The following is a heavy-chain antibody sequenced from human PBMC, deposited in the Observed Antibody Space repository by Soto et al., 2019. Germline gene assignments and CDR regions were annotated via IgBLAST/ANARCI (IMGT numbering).Heavy chain of an antibody. CDR3: ARVGECGGDCYLDY. CDR1: GGSISSGGYY. D-gene: IGHD2-21*02. V-gene: IGHV4-31*03. CDR2: IYYSGST. Sequence: QVQLQESGPGLVEPSQTLSLTCTVSGGSISSGGYYWSWIRQHPGKGLEWIGYIYYSGSTYYNPSLKSRVTISVDTSKNQFSLKLSSVTAADTAVYYCARVGECGGDCYLDYWGQGTLVTVSS. J-gene: IGHJ4*02.